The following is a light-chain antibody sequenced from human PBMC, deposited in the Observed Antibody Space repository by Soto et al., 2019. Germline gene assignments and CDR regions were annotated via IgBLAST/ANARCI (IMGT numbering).Light chain of an antibody. CDR2: RTI. CDR3: QQYDTSPPT. V-gene: IGKV3-20*01. Sequence: EIVLTQSPGTLSLSPGERATLSCRASQTIASRYLAWYQHQPGQAPRLLIYRTIARAPGIPDRFSGGGSGTDFTLTMSRLEREDFAVYYWQQYDTSPPTFGQGTRMDIK. J-gene: IGKJ5*01. CDR1: QTIASRY.